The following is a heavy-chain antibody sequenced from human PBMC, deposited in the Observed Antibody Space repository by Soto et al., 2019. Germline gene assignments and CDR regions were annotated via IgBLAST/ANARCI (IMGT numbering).Heavy chain of an antibody. V-gene: IGHV4-39*01. CDR1: GVSISGSRYY. CDR2: IYYSGST. CDR3: ARGGIPPSGYGIAYAMNV. D-gene: IGHD1-26*01. Sequence: SETLSLTCTVSGVSISGSRYYWGWIRQPPGRGLEWIGNIYYSGSTYYTPALKSRVTLSVDTSKNQFSLNLNSVTAADTAVYYCARGGIPPSGYGIAYAMNVWGQGTTVTVSS. J-gene: IGHJ6*02.